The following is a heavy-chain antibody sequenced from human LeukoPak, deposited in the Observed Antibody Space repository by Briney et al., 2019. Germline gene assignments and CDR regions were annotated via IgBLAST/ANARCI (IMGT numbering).Heavy chain of an antibody. J-gene: IGHJ5*02. CDR2: INPNSGGT. CDR1: GYTFTGYY. CDR3: ARQQQWLYWFDP. V-gene: IGHV1-2*02. D-gene: IGHD6-19*01. Sequence: ASVKVSCKASGYTFTGYYMHWVRQAPGQGLEWMGWINPNSGGTNYAQKFQGRVTMTRDTSISTAYMGLSRLRSDDTAVYYCARQQQWLYWFDPWGQGTLVTVSS.